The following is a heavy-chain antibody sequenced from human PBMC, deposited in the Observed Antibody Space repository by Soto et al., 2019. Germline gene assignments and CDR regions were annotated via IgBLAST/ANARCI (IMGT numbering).Heavy chain of an antibody. D-gene: IGHD2-15*01. CDR2: IYYSGST. J-gene: IGHJ4*02. Sequence: QVQLQESGPGLVKPSETLSLTCTVSGGSISSYYWSWIRQPPGKGLEWIGYIYYSGSTNYNPSLKSRVTLSVDTSKNQFSLKLSSVTAADTAVYYCARAAHDCSGGSCAGVWGQGTLVTVSS. V-gene: IGHV4-59*01. CDR1: GGSISSYY. CDR3: ARAAHDCSGGSCAGV.